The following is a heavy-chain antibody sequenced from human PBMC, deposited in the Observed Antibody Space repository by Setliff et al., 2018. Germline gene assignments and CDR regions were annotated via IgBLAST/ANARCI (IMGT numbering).Heavy chain of an antibody. J-gene: IGHJ4*02. V-gene: IGHV1-24*01. Sequence: ASVKVSCKVSGYTLTELSMHWVRQAPGKGLEWMGGFDPEDGETIYAQKFQGRVTMTEDTSTDTAYMELGSLRSEDTAVYYCATGGTYGSGSSYDYWGQGTLVTVSS. CDR3: ATGGTYGSGSSYDY. CDR2: FDPEDGET. D-gene: IGHD3-10*01. CDR1: GYTLTELS.